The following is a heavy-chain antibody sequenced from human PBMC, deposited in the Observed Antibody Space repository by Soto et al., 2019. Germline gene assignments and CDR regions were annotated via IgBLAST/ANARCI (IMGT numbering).Heavy chain of an antibody. J-gene: IGHJ6*02. CDR2: ISYDGSNK. V-gene: IGHV3-30-3*01. CDR1: GFTFSSYA. CDR3: ARDLATPTTVVTLSYGMDV. Sequence: GGSLRLSCAASGFTFSSYAMHWVRQAPGKGLEWVAVISYDGSNKYYADSVKGRFTISRDNSKNTLYLQMNSLRAEDTAVYYCARDLATPTTVVTLSYGMDVWGQGTTVTVSS. D-gene: IGHD4-17*01.